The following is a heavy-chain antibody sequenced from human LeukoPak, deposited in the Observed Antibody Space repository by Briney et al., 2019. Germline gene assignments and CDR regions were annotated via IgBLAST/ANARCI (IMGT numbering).Heavy chain of an antibody. J-gene: IGHJ4*02. CDR1: GFTFSSYA. Sequence: PGGSLRLSCAASGFTFSSYAMSWVRQAPGKGLEWVSAISGSGGSTYYADSVKGRFTISRDNSKNTLYLQMNSLRAEDTAVYYCAKDPLYYDNLTVDYWGQGTLVTVSS. D-gene: IGHD3-9*01. CDR3: AKDPLYYDNLTVDY. CDR2: ISGSGGST. V-gene: IGHV3-23*01.